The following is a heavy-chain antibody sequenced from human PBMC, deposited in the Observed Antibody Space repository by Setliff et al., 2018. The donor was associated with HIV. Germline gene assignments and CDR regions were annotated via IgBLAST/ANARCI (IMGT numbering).Heavy chain of an antibody. CDR2: ISYDGSDK. J-gene: IGHJ6*02. CDR1: GFTFSSHG. V-gene: IGHV3-30*03. CDR3: ARDCRVGWVFTYGMDV. D-gene: IGHD6-13*01. Sequence: PGGSLRLSCAASGFTFSSHGMHWVRQAPGKGLEWVAAISYDGSDKFYADSVKGRFTISRDNSKNTLFLQMNSLRPEDTAVYYCARDCRVGWVFTYGMDVWGQGTLVTVSS.